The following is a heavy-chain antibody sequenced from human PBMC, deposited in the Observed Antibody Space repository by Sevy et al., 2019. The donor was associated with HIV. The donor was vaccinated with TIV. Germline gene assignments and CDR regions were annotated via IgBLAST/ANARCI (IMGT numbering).Heavy chain of an antibody. CDR1: GGSFSGYY. Sequence: SETLSLTCAVYGGSFSGYYWSWIRQPPGKGLEWIGEINHSGSTNYNPSLKSRVTISVDTSKNQFSLKLSSVTAADTAVYYCARVRMDRGVHYYYYGMDVWGQGTTVTVSS. V-gene: IGHV4-34*01. CDR3: ARVRMDRGVHYYYYGMDV. J-gene: IGHJ6*02. D-gene: IGHD3-10*01. CDR2: INHSGST.